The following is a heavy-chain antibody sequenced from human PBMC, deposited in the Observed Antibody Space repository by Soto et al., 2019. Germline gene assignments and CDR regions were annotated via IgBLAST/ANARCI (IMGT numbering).Heavy chain of an antibody. Sequence: PGGSLRLSCTVTGFIFDDFAMHWVRQAPGKGLEWVSGISWNSDGIVYADSVKGRFTISRDNAEDSLYLHMNSLRPDDTAFYFCAKPTRTYYFDYWGQGTLVTVSS. CDR3: AKPTRTYYFDY. CDR1: GFIFDDFA. CDR2: ISWNSDGI. J-gene: IGHJ4*02. V-gene: IGHV3-9*01.